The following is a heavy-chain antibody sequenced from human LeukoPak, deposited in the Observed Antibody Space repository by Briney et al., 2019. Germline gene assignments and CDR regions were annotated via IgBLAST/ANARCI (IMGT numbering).Heavy chain of an antibody. CDR3: TRESKRSGWYDY. CDR1: GFIFDDYA. J-gene: IGHJ4*02. CDR2: ISGDGGST. V-gene: IGHV3-43*02. Sequence: PGGSLRLSCAAPGFIFDDYAIHWVRQAPGKGLEWVSLISGDGGSTFYADSVKGRFTISRDNSKNSLSLQMSSLRSEDTASYYCTRESKRSGWYDYWGQGTLVTVSS. D-gene: IGHD6-19*01.